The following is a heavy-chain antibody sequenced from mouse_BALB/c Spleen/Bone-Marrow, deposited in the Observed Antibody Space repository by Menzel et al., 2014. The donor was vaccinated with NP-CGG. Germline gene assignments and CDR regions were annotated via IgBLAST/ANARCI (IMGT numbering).Heavy chain of an antibody. CDR2: ISDGGSYT. D-gene: IGHD2-12*01. Sequence: EVMLVESGGGLVKPGGSLKLSCAASGFTFSDYYMYWVRQTPEKRLEWVAIISDGGSYTFYPDSVKGRFTISRDNAKNSLYLQMSSLKAGDTAMYYCARDGYYSYACFAYWGQGTLVTVSA. CDR1: GFTFSDYY. CDR3: ARDGYYSYACFAY. V-gene: IGHV5-4*02. J-gene: IGHJ3*01.